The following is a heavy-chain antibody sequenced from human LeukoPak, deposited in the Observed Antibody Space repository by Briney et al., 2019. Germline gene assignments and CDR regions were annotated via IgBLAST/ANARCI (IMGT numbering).Heavy chain of an antibody. V-gene: IGHV4-59*08. Sequence: SGTLSLTCTVSGGSISSYYWSWIRQPPGKGLEWIGYIYYSGSTNYNPSLKSRVTISVDTSKNQFSLKLSSVTAADTAVYYCATGLAGGAFDIWGQGTMVTVSS. CDR1: GGSISSYY. J-gene: IGHJ3*02. CDR3: ATGLAGGAFDI. D-gene: IGHD6-13*01. CDR2: IYYSGST.